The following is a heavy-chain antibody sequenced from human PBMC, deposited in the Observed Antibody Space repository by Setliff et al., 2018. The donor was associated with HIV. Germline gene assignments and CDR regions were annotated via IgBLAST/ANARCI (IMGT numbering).Heavy chain of an antibody. V-gene: IGHV4-30-2*06. CDR2: MNHSEH. D-gene: IGHD3-3*01. CDR1: GGSISSGGYS. J-gene: IGHJ6*04. Sequence: SETLSLTCTVAGGSISSGGYSWTWICQSPGKGLEWIGEMNHSEHYYNPTLKSRVTISMDTSKNQFSLELSSVTAADTALYYCARTITTFGVIGRGGRMDVWGKGTTVTVSS. CDR3: ARTITTFGVIGRGGRMDV.